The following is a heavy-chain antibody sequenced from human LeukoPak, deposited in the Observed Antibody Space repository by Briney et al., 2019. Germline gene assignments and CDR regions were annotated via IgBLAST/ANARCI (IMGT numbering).Heavy chain of an antibody. CDR2: IYTSGST. V-gene: IGHV4-61*02. Sequence: SQTLSLTCTVSGGSIGSGSYYWSWIRQPAGKGLEWIGRIYTSGSTNYNPSLKSRVTISVDTSKNQFSLKLSSVTAADTAVYYCARGGGYFDYWGQGTLVTVSS. CDR3: ARGGGYFDY. CDR1: GGSIGSGSYY. J-gene: IGHJ4*02. D-gene: IGHD3-16*01.